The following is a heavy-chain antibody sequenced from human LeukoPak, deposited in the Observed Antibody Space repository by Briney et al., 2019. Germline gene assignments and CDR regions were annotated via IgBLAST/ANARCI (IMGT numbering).Heavy chain of an antibody. V-gene: IGHV4-34*01. CDR1: GGSFSGYY. D-gene: IGHD2-15*01. J-gene: IGHJ4*02. Sequence: SETLSLTCAVYGGSFSGYYWSWIRQPPGKGLEWIGEINHSGSTNYNPSLKSRVTISVDTSKNQFSLKLSSVTAADTAVYYCARRRVVVVAATYDYWGQGTLVTVSS. CDR3: ARRRVVVVAATYDY. CDR2: INHSGST.